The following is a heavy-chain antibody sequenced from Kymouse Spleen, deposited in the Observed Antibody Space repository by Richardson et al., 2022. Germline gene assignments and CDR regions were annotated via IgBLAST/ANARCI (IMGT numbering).Heavy chain of an antibody. J-gene: IGHJ5*02. CDR2: INHSGST. CDR1: GGSFSGYY. D-gene: IGHD6-13*01. CDR3: ARRSSWNWFDP. V-gene: IGHV4-34*01. Sequence: QVQLQQWGAGLLKPSETLSLTCAVYGGSFSGYYWSWIRQPPGKGLEWIGEINHSGSTNYNPSLKSRVTISVDTSKNQFSLKLSSVTAADTAVYYCARRSSWNWFDPWGQGTLVTVSS.